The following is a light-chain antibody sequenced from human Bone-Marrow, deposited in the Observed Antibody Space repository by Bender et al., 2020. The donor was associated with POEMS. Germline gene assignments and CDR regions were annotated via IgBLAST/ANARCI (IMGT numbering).Light chain of an antibody. V-gene: IGLV3-25*02. CDR2: KDD. CDR3: QVWDSPSDHRV. Sequence: SYELTQPPSVSVSPGQTARITCSADALATRYVYWYQQRPAQSPVLIIFKDDERPSGIPARFSGSSSGTTATLTIGRVEGGDEADYYCQVWDSPSDHRVFGGGTKLTVL. CDR1: ALATRY. J-gene: IGLJ3*02.